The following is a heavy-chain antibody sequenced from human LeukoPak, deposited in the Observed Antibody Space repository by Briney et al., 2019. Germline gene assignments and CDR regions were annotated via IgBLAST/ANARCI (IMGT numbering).Heavy chain of an antibody. Sequence: SETLSLTCAVSGGSISSGDYYWTWIRQPPGKGLEWIGYIYSSGSTYYTPSLKSRITISGDTSKNQFSLKLSSVTAADTAVYYCARVGGYSSSWYRFFDYWGQGTLVTVSS. CDR1: GGSISSGDYY. CDR3: ARVGGYSSSWYRFFDY. V-gene: IGHV4-30-4*01. J-gene: IGHJ4*02. D-gene: IGHD6-13*01. CDR2: IYSSGST.